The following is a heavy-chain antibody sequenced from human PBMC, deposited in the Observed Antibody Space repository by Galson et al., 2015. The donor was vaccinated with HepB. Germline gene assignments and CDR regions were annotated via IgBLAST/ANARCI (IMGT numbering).Heavy chain of an antibody. D-gene: IGHD6-19*01. CDR3: ARGNGWHEGDFDY. Sequence: CAISGDSVSSTSAAWNWIRQSPTRGLEWLGRTYYRSKWYNDYGLFVKSRITINPDTSKNQFSLQLNSVTPEDTAVYYCARGNGWHEGDFDYWGQGTLVTVSS. CDR2: TYYRSKWYN. J-gene: IGHJ4*02. V-gene: IGHV6-1*01. CDR1: GDSVSSTSAA.